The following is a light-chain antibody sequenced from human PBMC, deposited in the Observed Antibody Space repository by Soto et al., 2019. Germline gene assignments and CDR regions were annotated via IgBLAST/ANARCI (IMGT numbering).Light chain of an antibody. Sequence: DIQMTQSPSSVSASVGDRVAITCRASQAINNWLAWYQQKPGKAPKALIYAASSLQSGVPSRFSGSGSETEFNLTISSLQPEDFATYYCQQTNSFPITFGQGTRLEIK. CDR3: QQTNSFPIT. CDR1: QAINNW. J-gene: IGKJ5*01. CDR2: AAS. V-gene: IGKV1-12*01.